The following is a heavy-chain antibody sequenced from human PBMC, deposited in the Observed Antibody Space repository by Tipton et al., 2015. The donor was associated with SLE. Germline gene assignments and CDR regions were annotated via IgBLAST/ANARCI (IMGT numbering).Heavy chain of an antibody. D-gene: IGHD1-26*01. V-gene: IGHV4-34*01. Sequence: TLSLTCAVSGMPFTVYYWTWIRQPPGRGLEWVGEIDYRGSTNYNPSLKSRVTIAVDTSKNQFSLKLSSVTAADTAVYYCARAGGLWEPIPFFDYWGQGTLVTVSS. CDR3: ARAGGLWEPIPFFDY. CDR2: IDYRGST. J-gene: IGHJ4*02. CDR1: GMPFTVYY.